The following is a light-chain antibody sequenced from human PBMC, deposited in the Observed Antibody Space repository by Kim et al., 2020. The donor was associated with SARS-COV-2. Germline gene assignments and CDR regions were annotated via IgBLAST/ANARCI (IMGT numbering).Light chain of an antibody. J-gene: IGLJ2*01. CDR2: EVN. V-gene: IGLV2-23*02. CDR1: SSDVGTYNL. Sequence: GHSITISCTGTSSDVGTYNLVSWYQQHPGKAPKLMIYEVNKRPSGVSNRFYGSKSGNTASLTISGLQAEDEADYYCCSYAGSSTLVFGGGTQLTVL. CDR3: CSYAGSSTLV.